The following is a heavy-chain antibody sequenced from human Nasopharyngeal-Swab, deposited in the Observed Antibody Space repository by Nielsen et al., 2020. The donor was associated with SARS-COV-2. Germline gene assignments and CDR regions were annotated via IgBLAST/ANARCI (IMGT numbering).Heavy chain of an antibody. CDR2: ISYDGSNK. V-gene: IGHV3-30*18. Sequence: GGSLRLSCAASGFTFSSYGMHWVRQAPGKGLEWVAVISYDGSNKYYADSVKGRFTISRDNYKNTLYLQMNSLRAEDTAVYYCAKDPNSWYRGGFDYWGQGTLVTVSS. CDR3: AKDPNSWYRGGFDY. J-gene: IGHJ4*02. CDR1: GFTFSSYG. D-gene: IGHD6-13*01.